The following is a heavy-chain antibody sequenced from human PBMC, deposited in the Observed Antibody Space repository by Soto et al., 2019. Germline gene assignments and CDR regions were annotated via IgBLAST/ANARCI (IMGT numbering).Heavy chain of an antibody. V-gene: IGHV3-23*01. CDR1: GFTFSSYA. CDR3: AKAISGYNAPLDH. CDR2: ITGSGDAT. J-gene: IGHJ4*02. Sequence: EVQLLESGGGLVQPGGSLRLSCAASGFTFSSYAMNWVRQAPGKGLEWVSVITGSGDATYYADSVKGRFTIPRNNSKNTLYVQMNSLRAEVTAVYYGAKAISGYNAPLDHWGQGTRVTVSS. D-gene: IGHD1-20*01.